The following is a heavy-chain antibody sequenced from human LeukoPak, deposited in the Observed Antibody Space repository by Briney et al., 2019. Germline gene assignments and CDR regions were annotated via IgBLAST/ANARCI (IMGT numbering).Heavy chain of an antibody. J-gene: IGHJ5*02. D-gene: IGHD1-20*01. CDR1: GGTFSSYA. CDR3: ARDNWNGADWFDP. V-gene: IGHV1-69*05. Sequence: ASVKVSCKASGGTFSSYAISWVRQAPGQGLEWMGGIIPIFGTANYAQKFQGRVTITTDESTRTAYMELSSLRSEDTAIYYCARDNWNGADWFDPWGQGTLVTVSS. CDR2: IIPIFGTA.